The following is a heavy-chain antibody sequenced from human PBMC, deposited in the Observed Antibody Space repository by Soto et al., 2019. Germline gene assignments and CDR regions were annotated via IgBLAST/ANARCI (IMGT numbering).Heavy chain of an antibody. CDR2: VKSQIDGGTT. D-gene: IGHD6-6*01. J-gene: IGHJ5*01. Sequence: EVQLVESGGGSVNPGGSVRLSCAASGFTFTDAWMNWVRQVPGEGLEWVGHVKSQIDGGTTDSAAALDGRVTISRDDSKDMVYLTMNRLRTDDTAVYYCATGSARFDFWGQGTLVTVS. V-gene: IGHV3-15*01. CDR1: GFTFTDAW. CDR3: ATGSARFDF.